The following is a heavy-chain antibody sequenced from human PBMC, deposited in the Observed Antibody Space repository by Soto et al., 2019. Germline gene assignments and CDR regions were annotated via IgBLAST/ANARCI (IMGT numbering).Heavy chain of an antibody. V-gene: IGHV5-10-1*04. CDR3: ARLGYSSSPVDY. CDR2: IDPSDSQT. D-gene: IGHD6-6*01. Sequence: PGESLKISCKGSGYSFAGYWITWVRQKPGKGLEWMGRIDPSDSQTYYSPSFQGQVTISADKSISTAYLQWSSLKASDTAMYYCARLGYSSSPVDYWGQGTLATV. J-gene: IGHJ4*02. CDR1: GYSFAGYW.